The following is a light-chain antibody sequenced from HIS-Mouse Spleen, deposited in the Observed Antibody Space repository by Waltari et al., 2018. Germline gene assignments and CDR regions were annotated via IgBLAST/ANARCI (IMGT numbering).Light chain of an antibody. V-gene: IGKV3-11*01. J-gene: IGKJ4*01. Sequence: EIVLTQSPATLSLSPGERATPPCRASQSVSSYLAWYQQKPGQAPRLLIYDASNRATGIPARFSGSGSGTDFTLTISSLEPEDFAVYYCQQRSNWLTFGGGTK. CDR1: QSVSSY. CDR3: QQRSNWLT. CDR2: DAS.